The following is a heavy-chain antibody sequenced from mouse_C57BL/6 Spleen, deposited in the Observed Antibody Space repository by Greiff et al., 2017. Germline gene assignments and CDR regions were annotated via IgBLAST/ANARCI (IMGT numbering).Heavy chain of an antibody. Sequence: VKLMESGPELVKPGASVKISCKASGYTFTDYYINWVKQRPGQGLEWIGWIFPGSGSTYYNEKFKGKATLTVDKSSSTAYMLLSSLTSEDSAVYFCARGGLTGTEGFDYWGQGTTLTVSS. CDR1: GYTFTDYY. D-gene: IGHD4-1*01. J-gene: IGHJ2*01. CDR3: ARGGLTGTEGFDY. CDR2: IFPGSGST. V-gene: IGHV1-75*01.